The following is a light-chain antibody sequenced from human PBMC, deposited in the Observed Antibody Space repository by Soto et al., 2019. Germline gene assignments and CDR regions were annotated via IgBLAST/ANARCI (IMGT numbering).Light chain of an antibody. J-gene: IGKJ4*01. Sequence: EIVLTQSPGTLSLSPGERATLSCRASQSVSSSYLAWYQQKPGQAPRLLIYGASSRATGIPDRFSGSGSGTDFTLTISRLEPEDVAVYYCQQYGISPPVTFGGGTKVEIK. V-gene: IGKV3-20*01. CDR3: QQYGISPPVT. CDR1: QSVSSSY. CDR2: GAS.